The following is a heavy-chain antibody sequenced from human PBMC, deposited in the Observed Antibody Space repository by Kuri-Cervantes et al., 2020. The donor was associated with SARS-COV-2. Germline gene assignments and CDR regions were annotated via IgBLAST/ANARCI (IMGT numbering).Heavy chain of an antibody. CDR1: GFTFSSYW. CDR3: ARGFDP. CDR2: INSDGSST. J-gene: IGHJ5*02. V-gene: IGHV3-74*01. Sequence: GEPLKISCAASGFTFSSYWMHWVRQAPGKGLVWVSRINSDGSSTTYADSVKGRFTISRDNAENTLYLQMDSLRAEDTAVYYCARGFDPWGQGTLVTVSS.